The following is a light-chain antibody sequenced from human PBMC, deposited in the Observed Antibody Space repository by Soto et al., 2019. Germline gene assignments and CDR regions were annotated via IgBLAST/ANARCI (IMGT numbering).Light chain of an antibody. CDR2: KAS. CDR1: QSISIW. CDR3: QHYNSYPYT. J-gene: IGKJ2*01. V-gene: IGKV1-5*03. Sequence: DIQMTQSPSTLSASVGDRVTITCRASQSISIWLAWYQQKPGKAPKLLIYKASSLESGVPSRFSGSGSGTEFTLTIRSLQPDDFETYYCQHYNSYPYTFGQGTKVDLK.